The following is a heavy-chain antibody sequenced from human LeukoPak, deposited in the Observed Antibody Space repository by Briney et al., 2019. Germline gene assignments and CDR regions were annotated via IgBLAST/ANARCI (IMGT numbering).Heavy chain of an antibody. CDR2: ISGSGDST. Sequence: GGSLRLSCAASGFIFSSYAMSWVRQAPGKGLEWVSGISGSGDSTYYADSVKGRFTISRDSSKNTLYLQMNSLRAEDTAVYYCAKDRAYYDRSGYSDYWGQGTLVTVSS. CDR3: AKDRAYYDRSGYSDY. CDR1: GFIFSSYA. V-gene: IGHV3-23*01. D-gene: IGHD3-22*01. J-gene: IGHJ4*02.